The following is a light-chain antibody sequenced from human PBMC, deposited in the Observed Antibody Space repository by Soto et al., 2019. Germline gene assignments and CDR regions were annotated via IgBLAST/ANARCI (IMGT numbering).Light chain of an antibody. Sequence: QSVLTQPPSASEAPGQRVTISCTGSSSNIGAGYEAHWYQQVPGTAPKLLIYENNNRPSGVPDRFSGSKSGTSASLAITGLQADDEAEYYCQSYDSSLSGYVFGTGTKLTFL. J-gene: IGLJ1*01. CDR1: SSNIGAGYE. CDR3: QSYDSSLSGYV. CDR2: ENN. V-gene: IGLV1-40*01.